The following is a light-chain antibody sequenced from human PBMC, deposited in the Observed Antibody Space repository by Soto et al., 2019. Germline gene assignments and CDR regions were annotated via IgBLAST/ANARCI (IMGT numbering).Light chain of an antibody. CDR1: SSDVGGFNY. J-gene: IGLJ1*01. V-gene: IGLV2-8*01. CDR2: DVT. CDR3: SSYAGDNNGDV. Sequence: QSALTQPPSASGSPGQSVTISCTGTSSDVGGFNYVSWYQQYPGKAPRLIIYDVTKRPSGVPDRFSGSKSGNTASLTVSGLQAEDEADYYCSSYAGDNNGDVLGTGTKLTVL.